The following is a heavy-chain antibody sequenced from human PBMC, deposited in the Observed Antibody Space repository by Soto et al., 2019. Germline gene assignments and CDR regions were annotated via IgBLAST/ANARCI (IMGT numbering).Heavy chain of an antibody. CDR3: ARETLSFGSALDV. V-gene: IGHV3-43*01. CDR1: GFRFDDYN. D-gene: IGHD3-3*01. Sequence: GGSLRLSCAASGFRFDDYNMHWVRQAPGKGLEWVSLITWNGGNTYYADSVKGRFTISRDGTTQSVFLQMASLKREDTGLYYCARETLSFGSALDVWGQGTTVTVSS. CDR2: ITWNGGNT. J-gene: IGHJ6*02.